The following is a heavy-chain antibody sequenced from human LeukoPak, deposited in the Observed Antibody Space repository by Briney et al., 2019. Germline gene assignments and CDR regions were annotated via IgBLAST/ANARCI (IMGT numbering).Heavy chain of an antibody. J-gene: IGHJ4*02. V-gene: IGHV1-24*01. D-gene: IGHD3-10*01. Sequence: ASVKVSCRVSGYTLTKLPIHWVRQAPGRGLEWMGSFDPEDGEALYARRFRGRVTMTEATSTDTAFMELSSLKSVDTAVYYCATSNYFGSGSVYYFEYWGQGTLVTVSS. CDR3: ATSNYFGSGSVYYFEY. CDR2: FDPEDGEA. CDR1: GYTLTKLP.